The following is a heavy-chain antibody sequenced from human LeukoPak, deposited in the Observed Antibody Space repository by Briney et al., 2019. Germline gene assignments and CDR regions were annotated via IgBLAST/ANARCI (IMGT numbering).Heavy chain of an antibody. J-gene: IGHJ5*02. CDR3: ARSQFGDGWFDP. CDR1: GGSISSYY. D-gene: IGHD3-10*01. V-gene: IGHV4-59*12. Sequence: PSESLSLTCTVSGGSISSYYWSWFRQPPGKGLEWIGYIFYSGSTYDNPSLKSRVTISVDTSKNQFSLKLSSVTAADTAVYYCARSQFGDGWFDPWGQGTLVTVSS. CDR2: IFYSGST.